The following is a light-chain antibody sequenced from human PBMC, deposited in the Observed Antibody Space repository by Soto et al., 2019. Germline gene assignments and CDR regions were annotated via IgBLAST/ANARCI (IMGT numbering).Light chain of an antibody. CDR1: QTISSSF. CDR2: RAS. Sequence: EIVLTQSPCTLSLSPGERATLSCRASQTISSSFLAWYQQKPGQAPRLLIYRASRRAPGIPDRFSGSGSWTDFTLTISRLEPADFAVYYCHQFGSSPLDTFGTGTKVEIK. V-gene: IGKV3-20*01. CDR3: HQFGSSPLDT. J-gene: IGKJ3*01.